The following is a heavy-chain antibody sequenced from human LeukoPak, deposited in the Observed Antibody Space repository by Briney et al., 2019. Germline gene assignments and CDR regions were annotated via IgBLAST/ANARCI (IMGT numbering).Heavy chain of an antibody. V-gene: IGHV3-74*01. D-gene: IGHD3-3*01. J-gene: IGHJ4*02. Sequence: GGSLRLSCAASGFTFRSYWMHWVRQAPGKGLVWISRVNTDGSSTDYADSVKGRFTISRDNSKNTLYLQMNSLRAEDTAVYYCAKGPRLRFLEWLSFDYWGQGTLVTVSS. CDR1: GFTFRSYW. CDR3: AKGPRLRFLEWLSFDY. CDR2: VNTDGSST.